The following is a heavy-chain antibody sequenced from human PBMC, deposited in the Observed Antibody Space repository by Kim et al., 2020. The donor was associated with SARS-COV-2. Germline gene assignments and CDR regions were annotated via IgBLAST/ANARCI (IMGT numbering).Heavy chain of an antibody. CDR2: ISSSSSTI. J-gene: IGHJ4*02. Sequence: GGSLRLSCAASGFTFSSYSMNWVRQAPGKGLEWVSYISSSSSTIYYADSVKGRFTISRDNAKNSLYLQMNSLRDEDTAVYYCARGLEQKEFKFGWLVSRVRGDFDYWGQGTLVTVSS. D-gene: IGHD3-10*01. CDR3: ARGLEQKEFKFGWLVSRVRGDFDY. V-gene: IGHV3-48*02. CDR1: GFTFSSYS.